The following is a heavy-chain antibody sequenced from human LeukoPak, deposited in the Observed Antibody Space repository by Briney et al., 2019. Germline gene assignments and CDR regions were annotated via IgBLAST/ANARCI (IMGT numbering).Heavy chain of an antibody. J-gene: IGHJ5*02. CDR1: GGSINSDY. CDR3: ARGTAPYWFDP. D-gene: IGHD2-21*02. V-gene: IGHV4-59*01. CDR2: IYYSGST. Sequence: SETQSLPCSLSGGSINSDYWSWLRQLPGKGLEWIGYIYYSGSTNYAPSLKSRVTISVDTSKNHFSLKLSSVTAADTAVYYCARGTAPYWFDPWGQGTLVTVCS.